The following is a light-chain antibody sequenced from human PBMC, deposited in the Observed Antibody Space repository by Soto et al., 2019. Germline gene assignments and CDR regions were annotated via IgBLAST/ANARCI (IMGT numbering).Light chain of an antibody. CDR2: AAS. J-gene: IGKJ3*01. CDR3: QNLDRAAFT. Sequence: DIQMTQSPSSLSASVGDRVTITCRASQDISNYLAWYQQRPGKVPKLLIYAASTLQSGVPSRFSGSGSGTDFTLTISSLLPEDVATYYCQNLDRAAFTFGHGTKVDIK. CDR1: QDISNY. V-gene: IGKV1-27*01.